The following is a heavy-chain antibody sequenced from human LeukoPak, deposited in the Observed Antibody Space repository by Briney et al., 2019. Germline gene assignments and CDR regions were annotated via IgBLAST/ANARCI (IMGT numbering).Heavy chain of an antibody. D-gene: IGHD3-22*01. CDR2: IYPGDSDT. CDR1: GYSFTSYW. J-gene: IGHJ3*02. V-gene: IGHV5-51*01. Sequence: GESLKISCKGFGYSFTSYWIGWVRQMPGKGLEWMGIIYPGDSDTRYSPSFQGQVTISADKSISTAYLQWSSLKASDTAMYYCARRKYYDSSGYYSLYDAFDIWGQGTMVTVSS. CDR3: ARRKYYDSSGYYSLYDAFDI.